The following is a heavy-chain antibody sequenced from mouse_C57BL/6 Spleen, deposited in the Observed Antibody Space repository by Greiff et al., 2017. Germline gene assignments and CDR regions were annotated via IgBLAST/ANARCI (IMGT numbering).Heavy chain of an antibody. Sequence: QVQLQQSGAELVRPGASVTLSCKASGYTFTDYEMHWVKQTPVHGLEWIGAIDPEAGGTAYNQKFKGKAILTAVKSSSTAYMELRSLTSEDSAVYYCTSKRPFYYDYDGFAYWGQGTLVTVSA. J-gene: IGHJ3*01. CDR2: IDPEAGGT. V-gene: IGHV1-15*01. CDR1: GYTFTDYE. CDR3: TSKRPFYYDYDGFAY. D-gene: IGHD2-4*01.